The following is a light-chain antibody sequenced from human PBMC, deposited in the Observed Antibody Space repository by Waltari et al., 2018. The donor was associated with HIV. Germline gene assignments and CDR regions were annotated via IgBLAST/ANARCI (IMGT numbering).Light chain of an antibody. CDR3: QQYYGDIWT. CDR1: QSVLYTNKNY. J-gene: IGKJ1*01. CDR2: GAS. Sequence: DIVMTQSPDSLPVSLGERATINCKSSQSVLYTNKNYLAWYQHKAGQSPKLLIYGASVRESGVPDRFSGSGSGTEFTLTISSLQAEDVAVYYCQQYYGDIWTFGQGTKVELK. V-gene: IGKV4-1*01.